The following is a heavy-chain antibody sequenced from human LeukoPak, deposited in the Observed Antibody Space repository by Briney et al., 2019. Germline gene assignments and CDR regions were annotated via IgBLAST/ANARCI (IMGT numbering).Heavy chain of an antibody. CDR1: GYAFSNSG. D-gene: IGHD2-2*01. CDR3: ARNKSTTLGDY. V-gene: IGHV1-18*01. Sequence: ASVKVSCKASGYAFSNSGISWGRQAPGQGLEWMGWITPNNGYAHYAQKLQGRVTMTTDTFTSTAYMELRSLRSDDTAVYYCARNKSTTLGDYWGQGTLVTVSS. CDR2: ITPNNGYA. J-gene: IGHJ4*02.